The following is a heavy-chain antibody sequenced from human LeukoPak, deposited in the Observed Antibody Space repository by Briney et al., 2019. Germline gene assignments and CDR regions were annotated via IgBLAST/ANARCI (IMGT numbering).Heavy chain of an antibody. CDR2: IRYDGSNK. J-gene: IGHJ4*02. CDR3: AKDQGYSYGIDY. D-gene: IGHD5-18*01. V-gene: IGHV3-30*02. CDR1: GFTFSSYG. Sequence: GGSLRLSCAASGFTFSSYGMHWVRQAPGKGLEWVAFIRYDGSNKYYADPVKGRFTISRDNSKNTLYLQMNSLRAEDTAVYYCAKDQGYSYGIDYWGQGTLVTVSS.